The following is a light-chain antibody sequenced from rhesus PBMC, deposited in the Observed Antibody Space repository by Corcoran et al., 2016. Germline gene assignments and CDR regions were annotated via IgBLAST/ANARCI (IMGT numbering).Light chain of an antibody. CDR1: QGISSY. CDR3: QQGNSNPFT. J-gene: IGKJ3*01. V-gene: IGKV1-32*02. CDR2: YAN. Sequence: DIQMSQSPSSLSASVGDRVTITGRASQGISSYLNWYQQKQGKAPKLLIYYANSLASGVPSRFSGSGSRTDFTLTISSLQPEDFATYYCQQGNSNPFTFGPGTKLDIK.